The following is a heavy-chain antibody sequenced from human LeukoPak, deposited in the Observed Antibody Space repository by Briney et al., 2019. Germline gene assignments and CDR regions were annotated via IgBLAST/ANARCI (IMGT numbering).Heavy chain of an antibody. CDR3: AKERTGRESPAAPSFDY. V-gene: IGHV3-23*01. J-gene: IGHJ4*02. CDR1: GFTFSSYA. Sequence: GESLRLSCAASGFTFSSYAMSWVRQAPGKGLEWVSAISGSGGSTYYADSVKGRFTFSRDNSKNTLYLQMNSLRAEDTAVYYCAKERTGRESPAAPSFDYWGQGTLVTVSS. CDR2: ISGSGGST. D-gene: IGHD6-25*01.